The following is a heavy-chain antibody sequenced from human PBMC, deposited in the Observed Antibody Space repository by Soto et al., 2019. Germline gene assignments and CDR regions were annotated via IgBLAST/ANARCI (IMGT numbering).Heavy chain of an antibody. CDR1: GFTFGDYA. V-gene: IGHV3-49*03. J-gene: IGHJ6*03. D-gene: IGHD4-17*01. Sequence: GGSLRLSCTASGFTFGDYAMSWFRQDPGKGLEWVGFIRSKAYGGTREYAASVKGRFTISRDDSKRIAYLQMNSLKTEDTAVYYCSLGAWGGSDGEYYYYMDVWGKGTTVTVSS. CDR3: SLGAWGGSDGEYYYYMDV. CDR2: IRSKAYGGTR.